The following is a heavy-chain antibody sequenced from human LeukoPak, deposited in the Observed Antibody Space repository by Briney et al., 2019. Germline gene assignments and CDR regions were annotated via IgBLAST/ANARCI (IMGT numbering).Heavy chain of an antibody. CDR3: ARLAVVPAAFSNYYYYYGMDV. D-gene: IGHD2-2*01. V-gene: IGHV4-34*01. CDR1: GGSFSGYY. J-gene: IGHJ6*02. Sequence: SGTLSLTCAVYGGSFSGYYWSWIRQPPGKGLEWIGEINHSGSTNYNPSLKSRVTISVDTSKNQFSLKLSSVTAADTAVYYCARLAVVPAAFSNYYYYYGMDVWGQGTTVTVSS. CDR2: INHSGST.